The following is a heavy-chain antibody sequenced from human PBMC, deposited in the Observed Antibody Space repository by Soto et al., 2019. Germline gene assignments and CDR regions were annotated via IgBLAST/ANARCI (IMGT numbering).Heavy chain of an antibody. CDR1: GGTFSSYA. V-gene: IGHV1-69*06. Sequence: SVKVSCKASGGTFSSYAISWVRQAPGRGLEWMGGIIPIFGTANYAQKFQGRVTITADKSTSTAYMELSSLRSEDTAVYYCARDGPITMVRGVINYYGMDVWGQGTTVTVSS. CDR3: ARDGPITMVRGVINYYGMDV. CDR2: IIPIFGTA. J-gene: IGHJ6*02. D-gene: IGHD3-10*01.